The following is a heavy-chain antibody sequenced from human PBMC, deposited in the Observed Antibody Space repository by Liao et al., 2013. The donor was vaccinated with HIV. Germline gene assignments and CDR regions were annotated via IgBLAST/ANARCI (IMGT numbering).Heavy chain of an antibody. Sequence: QVQLQESGPGLVKPSQTLSLTCTVSGGSISSGSHYWIWIRQPAGKGLEWLGRIYSSGTTNYNPSLESRVAISVDTSKNQFSLKLSSVTAADTAVYYCARGTTTRPWASQSLKWFDPWGQGTLVTVSS. CDR3: ARGTTTRPWASQSLKWFDP. J-gene: IGHJ5*02. V-gene: IGHV4-61*02. D-gene: IGHD2/OR15-2a*01. CDR1: GGSISSGSHY. CDR2: IYSSGTT.